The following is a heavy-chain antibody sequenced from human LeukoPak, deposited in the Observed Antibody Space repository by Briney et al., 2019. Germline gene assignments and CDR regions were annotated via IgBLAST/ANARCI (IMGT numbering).Heavy chain of an antibody. CDR3: ARGGESYGMDV. CDR1: GFTFSSYS. Sequence: GSLKLSCAASGFTFSSYSMNWVRQGPGKGLEWVSSISSSSSYIYYADSVKGRFTISRDNAKNSLYLQMNSLRAEDTAVYYCARGGESYGMDVWGQGTTVTVSS. CDR2: ISSSSSYI. V-gene: IGHV3-21*01. D-gene: IGHD2/OR15-2a*01. J-gene: IGHJ6*02.